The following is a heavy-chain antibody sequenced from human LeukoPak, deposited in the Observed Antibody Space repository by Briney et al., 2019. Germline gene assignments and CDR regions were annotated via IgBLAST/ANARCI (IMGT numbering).Heavy chain of an antibody. CDR1: GGSFSGYY. CDR2: IYYSGST. D-gene: IGHD5-18*01. V-gene: IGHV4-39*01. Sequence: SETLSLTCAVYGGSFSGYYWGWIRQPPGKGLEWIGSIYYSGSTYYNPSLKSRVTISVDTSKNQFSLKLSSVTAADTAVYYCARNRGYSYGFMLAYFDYWGQGTLVTVSS. J-gene: IGHJ4*02. CDR3: ARNRGYSYGFMLAYFDY.